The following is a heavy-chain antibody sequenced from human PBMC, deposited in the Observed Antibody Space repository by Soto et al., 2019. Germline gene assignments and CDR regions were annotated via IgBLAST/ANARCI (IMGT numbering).Heavy chain of an antibody. Sequence: LRLSCSASGFTFSSYAMHWVRQAPGKGLEYVSAISSNGGSTYYADSVKGRFTISRDNSKNTLYLQMSSLRAEDTAVYYCVLKEGSYDILTGYYYFDYWGQGTLVTVSS. V-gene: IGHV3-64D*06. CDR2: ISSNGGST. CDR3: VLKEGSYDILTGYYYFDY. CDR1: GFTFSSYA. J-gene: IGHJ4*02. D-gene: IGHD3-9*01.